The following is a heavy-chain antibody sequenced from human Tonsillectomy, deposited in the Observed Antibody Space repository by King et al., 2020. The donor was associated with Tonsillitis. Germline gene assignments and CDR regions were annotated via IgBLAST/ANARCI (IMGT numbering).Heavy chain of an antibody. J-gene: IGHJ3*02. V-gene: IGHV3-23*04. CDR1: GFTFDTYA. D-gene: IGHD6-19*01. CDR2: ISASGVTT. CDR3: AKXRGQWLGGGXXXI. Sequence: VQLVESGGGLVQPGGSVRLSCAASGFTFDTYAMTWVRQAPGXGLDWVSSISASGVTTYYAGSVKGRFTXSRDNSKNTFFLQMNSLRADDTAVYYCAKXRGQWLGGGXXXIWGQGTLVTXSS.